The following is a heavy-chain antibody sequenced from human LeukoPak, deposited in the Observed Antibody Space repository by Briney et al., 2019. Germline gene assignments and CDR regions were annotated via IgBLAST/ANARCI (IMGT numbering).Heavy chain of an antibody. CDR2: IKPDGSEQ. Sequence: PGGSLRLSCAASGFTFSDYYMSWVRQAPGEGLDWVAAIKPDGSEQYYVDSVKGRFTISRDNAKNSLFLQMNSLRAEDTAVYYCASLTAAARRWGQGTLVTVSS. D-gene: IGHD6-13*01. CDR1: GFTFSDYY. CDR3: ASLTAAARR. V-gene: IGHV3-7*01. J-gene: IGHJ4*02.